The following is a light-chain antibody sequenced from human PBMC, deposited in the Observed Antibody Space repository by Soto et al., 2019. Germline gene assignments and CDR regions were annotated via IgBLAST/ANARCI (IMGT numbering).Light chain of an antibody. CDR2: DAS. CDR3: QQYET. J-gene: IGKJ1*01. CDR1: QSISSW. V-gene: IGKV1-5*01. Sequence: DIPMTQSPSTLSASVGDRVTITGRASQSISSWLAWYQQKPGKAPKLLIYDASSLESGVPSRFSGSGSGTEFTLTISSLQPDDFATYYCQQYETFGQGTKVEIK.